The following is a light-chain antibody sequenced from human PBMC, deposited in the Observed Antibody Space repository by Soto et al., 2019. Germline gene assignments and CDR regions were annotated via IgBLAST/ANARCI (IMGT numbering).Light chain of an antibody. CDR3: QSYDSSLSGSV. V-gene: IGLV1-40*01. Sequence: QSVLTQPPSVSGAPGQRVTISCTGSSSNIGAGYDVHWYQQLPGTAPKLLIYGNSHRPSGVPDRFSGSKSGTSASLAITWLQAEDEADYYCQSYDSSLSGSVFGGGTKLTVL. CDR1: SSNIGAGYD. CDR2: GNS. J-gene: IGLJ2*01.